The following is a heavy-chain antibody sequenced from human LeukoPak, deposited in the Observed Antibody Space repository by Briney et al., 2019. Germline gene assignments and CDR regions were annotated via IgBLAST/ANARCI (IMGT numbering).Heavy chain of an antibody. Sequence: GGSLRLSCAASGFTFSSYAMSWVRQAPGKGLEWVSAISGSGGSTYYADSVKGRFTISRDNSKNTLYLQMNSLGAEDTAVYYCAKDGAYCGGDCYSEYFDYWGQGTLVTVSS. CDR1: GFTFSSYA. CDR3: AKDGAYCGGDCYSEYFDY. CDR2: ISGSGGST. J-gene: IGHJ4*02. V-gene: IGHV3-23*01. D-gene: IGHD2-21*02.